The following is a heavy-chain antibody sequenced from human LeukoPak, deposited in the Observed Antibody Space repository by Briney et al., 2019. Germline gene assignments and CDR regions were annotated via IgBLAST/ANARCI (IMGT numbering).Heavy chain of an antibody. Sequence: PGGSLRLSCAASGFTFSSYWMHWVRQAPGKGLVWVSRINGDGSSTSYADSVRGRFTISRDNSKNTLYVQMNSLRAEDTAVYYCAKDRSFQYYYGSGILSEGFDPWGQGTLVTVSS. V-gene: IGHV3-74*01. CDR2: INGDGSST. J-gene: IGHJ5*02. CDR3: AKDRSFQYYYGSGILSEGFDP. D-gene: IGHD3-10*01. CDR1: GFTFSSYW.